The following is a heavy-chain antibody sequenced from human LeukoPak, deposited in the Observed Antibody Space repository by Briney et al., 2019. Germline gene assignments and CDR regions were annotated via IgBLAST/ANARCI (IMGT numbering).Heavy chain of an antibody. CDR3: AKAPHSTEYYFGY. D-gene: IGHD2/OR15-2a*01. CDR1: GFTFSNYG. CDR2: TRYDGSVK. Sequence: TGGSLRLSCVASGFTFSNYGMHWVRQAPGKGLEWVAFTRYDGSVKFYADSVKGRFTISRDNSKNTLYLQINSLRAEDTAMYYCAKAPHSTEYYFGYWGQGTLVTVPS. V-gene: IGHV3-30*02. J-gene: IGHJ4*02.